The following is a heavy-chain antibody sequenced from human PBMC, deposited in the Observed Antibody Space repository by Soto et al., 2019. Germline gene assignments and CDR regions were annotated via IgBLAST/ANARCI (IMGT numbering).Heavy chain of an antibody. CDR2: INAGNGNT. D-gene: IGHD1-26*01. CDR3: ARDKIKGAPDYLDS. J-gene: IGHJ4*02. Sequence: SVKVSCKASGYTFTSYAMHWVRQAPGQRLEWMGWINAGNGNTKYSQKFQGRVTITRDTSASTAYMELSSLRPEDTAVYYCARDKIKGAPDYLDSWGQGTLVTVSS. CDR1: GYTFTSYA. V-gene: IGHV1-3*01.